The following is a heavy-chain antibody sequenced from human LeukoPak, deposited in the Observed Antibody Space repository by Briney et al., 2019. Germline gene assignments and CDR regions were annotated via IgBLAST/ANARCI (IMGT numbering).Heavy chain of an antibody. D-gene: IGHD3-16*01. CDR1: RFTFTNYA. Sequence: GGSLRLSCAASRFTFTNYAMSWVRQAPGKGLEWVSSISVGGGATYYADSVKGRFTISRDNSKNTLYLQMNSLRAEDTAVYYCAKPHATLGALDAFDIWGRGTTVTVSS. J-gene: IGHJ3*02. V-gene: IGHV3-23*01. CDR3: AKPHATLGALDAFDI. CDR2: ISVGGGAT.